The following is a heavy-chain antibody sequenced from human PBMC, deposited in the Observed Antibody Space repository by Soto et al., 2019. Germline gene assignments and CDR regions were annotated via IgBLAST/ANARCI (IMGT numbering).Heavy chain of an antibody. D-gene: IGHD2-21*02. CDR3: AKAVPPFVVVTASDY. J-gene: IGHJ4*02. CDR2: ISYDGTNK. Sequence: LSLFCAASGFTFRNFGMHWVRQAPGKGLEWVAVISYDGTNKYYADSVKGRFTISRDNSKNTLYLQINSLRAGDTAVYYCAKAVPPFVVVTASDYWGQGTLVTVSS. CDR1: GFTFRNFG. V-gene: IGHV3-30*18.